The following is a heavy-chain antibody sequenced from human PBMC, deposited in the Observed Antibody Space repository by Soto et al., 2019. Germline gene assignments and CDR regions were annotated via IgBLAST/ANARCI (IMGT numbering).Heavy chain of an antibody. CDR1: GFTFSSYA. D-gene: IGHD3-10*01. V-gene: IGHV3-30-3*01. Sequence: GGSLRLSCAASGFTFSSYAMHWVRQAPGKGLEWVAVISYDGSNKYYADSVKGRFTISRDNSKNTLYLQMNSLRAEDTAVYYCWGGSGSYWGDYWGQGTLVTVSS. CDR2: ISYDGSNK. J-gene: IGHJ4*02. CDR3: WGGSGSYWGDY.